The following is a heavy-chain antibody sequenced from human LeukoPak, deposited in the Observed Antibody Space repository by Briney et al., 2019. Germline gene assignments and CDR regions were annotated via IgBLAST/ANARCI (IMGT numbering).Heavy chain of an antibody. CDR3: AKLLMILNWFDP. D-gene: IGHD3-22*01. J-gene: IGHJ5*02. CDR1: GFTFSSYA. V-gene: IGHV3-23*01. CDR2: ISGSGGST. Sequence: GGSLRLSCAASGFTFSSYAMSWVRQAPGKGLEWVSAISGSGGSTYYADSVKGRSTISRDNSKNTLYLQMNSLRAEDTAVYYCAKLLMILNWFDPWGQGTLVTVSS.